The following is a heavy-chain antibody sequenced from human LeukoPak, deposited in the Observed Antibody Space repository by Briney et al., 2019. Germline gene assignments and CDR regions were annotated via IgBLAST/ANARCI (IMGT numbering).Heavy chain of an antibody. CDR2: IYYSGST. J-gene: IGHJ6*03. CDR3: ARGEFGVYSCGIYYYYYYMDV. V-gene: IGHV4-59*01. D-gene: IGHD5-18*01. CDR1: GGSISSYY. Sequence: SETLSLTCTVSGGSISSYYWSWIRQPPGKGLEWIGYIYYSGSTNYNPSLKSRVTISVDTSKNQFSLKLSSVTAADTAVYYCARGEFGVYSCGIYYYYYYMDVWGKGTTVTVSS.